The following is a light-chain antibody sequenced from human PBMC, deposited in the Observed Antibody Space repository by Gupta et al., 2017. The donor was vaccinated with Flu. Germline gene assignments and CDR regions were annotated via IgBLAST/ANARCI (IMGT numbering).Light chain of an antibody. Sequence: PATLSVSPGETVTLSCRASQSVSVNVAWYQQKPGQAPRLLIYGASTRATGVPARFSGRGSGTGFTLTIDSLQSEDFAVYDCQQYDSWPNSFGQGSKVEIK. J-gene: IGKJ2*01. V-gene: IGKV3-15*01. CDR2: GAS. CDR3: QQYDSWPNS. CDR1: QSVSVN.